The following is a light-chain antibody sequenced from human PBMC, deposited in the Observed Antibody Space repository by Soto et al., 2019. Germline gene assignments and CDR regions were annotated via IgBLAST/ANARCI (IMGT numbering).Light chain of an antibody. CDR2: YAS. CDR3: QQYSNWPQT. CDR1: QSVSSD. J-gene: IGKJ1*01. Sequence: EFVLTQSPGTRSLSPGERATLSCRASQSVSSDLAWYQQKPGQAPRLLIYYASTRATGIPARFSGSGSGTDFTLTISGLQSEDFAVYYCQQYSNWPQTFGQGTKVDI. V-gene: IGKV3-15*01.